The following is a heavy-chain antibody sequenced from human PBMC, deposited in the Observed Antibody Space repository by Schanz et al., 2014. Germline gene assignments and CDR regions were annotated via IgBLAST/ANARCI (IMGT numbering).Heavy chain of an antibody. V-gene: IGHV3-23*04. D-gene: IGHD2-2*03. CDR2: ISSSGSST. J-gene: IGHJ6*02. CDR3: ASLIGSTSAHFYGMDV. Sequence: EVQLVESGGGLVQPGGSLRLSCAASGFTFSSCAMSWVRQAPGKGLEWVSAISSSGSSTFYADSVKGRFTISRDNSKNTVYLQMNSLRAEDTAVYFCASLIGSTSAHFYGMDVWGQGTTVTVSS. CDR1: GFTFSSCA.